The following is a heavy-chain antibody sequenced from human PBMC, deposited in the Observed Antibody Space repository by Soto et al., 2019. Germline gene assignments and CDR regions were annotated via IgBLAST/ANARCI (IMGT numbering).Heavy chain of an antibody. CDR2: IIPILGTA. V-gene: IGHV1-69*13. D-gene: IGHD3-10*02. Sequence: GASVKVSCKASGGTFSSYAISWVRQAPGQGLEWMGGIIPILGTANYAQKFQGRVTITADESTSTAYMELSSLRSEDTAVYYCATASKCSARLSCEYYYYGMDVWGQGTTVTVSS. CDR3: ATASKCSARLSCEYYYYGMDV. CDR1: GGTFSSYA. J-gene: IGHJ6*02.